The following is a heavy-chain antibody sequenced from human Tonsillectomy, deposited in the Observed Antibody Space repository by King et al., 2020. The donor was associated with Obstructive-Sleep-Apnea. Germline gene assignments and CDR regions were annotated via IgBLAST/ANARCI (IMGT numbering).Heavy chain of an antibody. Sequence: VQLVQSGAEVKKPGASVKVSCKASGYTFTSYSINWVRQAPGQGLEWLGWISVYNGNRNYAQKLQGRVTMTTDTSTSTAYMELRSLTSDDTAVYYCAREVCSTSGYDYYYGMDVWGQGTTVTVSS. J-gene: IGHJ6*02. CDR2: ISVYNGNR. CDR3: AREVCSTSGYDYYYGMDV. V-gene: IGHV1-18*04. CDR1: GYTFTSYS. D-gene: IGHD2-2*01.